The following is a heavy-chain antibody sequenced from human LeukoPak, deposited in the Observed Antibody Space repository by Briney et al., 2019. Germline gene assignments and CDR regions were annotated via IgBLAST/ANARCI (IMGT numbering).Heavy chain of an antibody. CDR1: GYTLTELF. V-gene: IGHV1-24*01. CDR2: FDPEDGET. D-gene: IGHD6-19*01. Sequence: ASVKVSCKVSGYTLTELFMHWVRQAPGKGVEWMGGFDPEDGETIYAQKFQGRVTMTEVTSTDTAYMELSSLRSEDTAVYYCATLGGKQWLVRGAYYLDYWGQGTLVTVSS. J-gene: IGHJ4*02. CDR3: ATLGGKQWLVRGAYYLDY.